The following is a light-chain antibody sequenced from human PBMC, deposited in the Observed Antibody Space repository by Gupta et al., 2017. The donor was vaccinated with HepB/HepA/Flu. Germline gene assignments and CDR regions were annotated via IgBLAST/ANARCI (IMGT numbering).Light chain of an antibody. Sequence: LIRPPPSSGTPGQRVTIPSSGSSSNIRSYTVNWYLPLPGTTPKLLIHRTNQRPPGVPDRFSGSKSATSASLAISGLQSDDDADFYCATGYDGRNALVFGGGTKLTVL. V-gene: IGLV1-44*01. CDR1: SSNIRSYT. J-gene: IGLJ2*01. CDR2: RTN. CDR3: ATGYDGRNALV.